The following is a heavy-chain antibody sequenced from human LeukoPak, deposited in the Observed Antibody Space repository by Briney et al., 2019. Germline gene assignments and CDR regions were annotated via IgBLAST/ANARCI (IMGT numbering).Heavy chain of an antibody. CDR2: INPSGGST. CDR3: ARDHSDGYNLIGALDY. V-gene: IGHV1-46*01. Sequence: ASVQVSCKTSGYTFTSYYIHWLRQAPGQRFEWMGIINPSGGSTSYAQKFQGRVTMTRDMSTSTVYMELSSLRSEDTAVYYCARDHSDGYNLIGALDYWGQGTLVTVSS. CDR1: GYTFTSYY. D-gene: IGHD5-24*01. J-gene: IGHJ4*02.